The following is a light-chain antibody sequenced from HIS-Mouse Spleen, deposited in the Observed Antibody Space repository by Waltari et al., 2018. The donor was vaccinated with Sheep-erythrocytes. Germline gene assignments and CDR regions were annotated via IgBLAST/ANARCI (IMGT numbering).Light chain of an antibody. J-gene: IGLJ1*01. Sequence: QSALTQPRSVSGSPGQSVTISCTGTSSDVGGYNYVSWYQQHPGKAPKLMIYDVSKRPSGFADLFSGSKAGKTASLTISGRQAEDEADYYGCSYAGSYNHVFATGTKVTVL. CDR3: CSYAGSYNHV. CDR1: SSDVGGYNY. CDR2: DVS. V-gene: IGLV2-11*01.